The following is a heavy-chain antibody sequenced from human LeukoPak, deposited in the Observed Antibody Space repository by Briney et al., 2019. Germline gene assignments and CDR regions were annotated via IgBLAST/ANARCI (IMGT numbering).Heavy chain of an antibody. CDR3: AKGDYDILTGYYPVDY. J-gene: IGHJ4*02. Sequence: GGSLRLSCAASGFTFSSYAMSWVRQAPGKGLEWVSAISGSGGSTYYADSVKGRFTISRDNYKNTLYLQMNSLRAEDTDVYYCAKGDYDILTGYYPVDYWGQGTLVTVSS. CDR1: GFTFSSYA. V-gene: IGHV3-23*01. CDR2: ISGSGGST. D-gene: IGHD3-9*01.